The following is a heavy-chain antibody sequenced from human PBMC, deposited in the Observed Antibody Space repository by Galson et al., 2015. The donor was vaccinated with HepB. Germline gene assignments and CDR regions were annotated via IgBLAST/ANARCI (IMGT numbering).Heavy chain of an antibody. CDR3: ARGRDIVVVPVRYYFDY. CDR1: GGTFSSYA. V-gene: IGHV1-69*13. Sequence: SVKVSCKASGGTFSSYAISWVRQAPGQGLEWMGGIIPIFGTANYAQKFQGRVTITADESTSTAYMELSSLRSEDTAVYYCARGRDIVVVPVRYYFDYWGQGTLVTVSS. CDR2: IIPIFGTA. D-gene: IGHD2-2*01. J-gene: IGHJ4*02.